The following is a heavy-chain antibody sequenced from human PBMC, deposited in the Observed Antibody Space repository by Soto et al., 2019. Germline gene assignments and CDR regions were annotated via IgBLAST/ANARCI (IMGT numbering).Heavy chain of an antibody. CDR2: IYYSGST. J-gene: IGHJ4*02. D-gene: IGHD6-13*01. CDR3: ASIAAAGTFFDY. V-gene: IGHV4-39*01. Sequence: SETLSLTCTVSGGSISSSSYYWGWIRQPPGKGLEWIGSIYYSGSTYYNPSLKSRVTISVDTSKNQFSLQLSSVTAADTAVYYCASIAAAGTFFDYWGQGTLVTVSS. CDR1: GGSISSSSYY.